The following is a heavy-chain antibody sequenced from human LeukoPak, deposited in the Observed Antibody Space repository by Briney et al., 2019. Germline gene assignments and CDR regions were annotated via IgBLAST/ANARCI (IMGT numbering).Heavy chain of an antibody. V-gene: IGHV3-33*01. D-gene: IGHD6-19*01. J-gene: IGHJ4*02. CDR3: ARDLGPAPGISVGGSGFGY. CDR1: GFTFSSYG. Sequence: PGGSLRLSCAASGFTFSSYGIHWVRQAPGKGLEWVAVIWYDGSNKYYADSVKGRFTISRDNSKNTLYLQMNSLRAEDTAVYYCARDLGPAPGISVGGSGFGYWGQGTLVTVSS. CDR2: IWYDGSNK.